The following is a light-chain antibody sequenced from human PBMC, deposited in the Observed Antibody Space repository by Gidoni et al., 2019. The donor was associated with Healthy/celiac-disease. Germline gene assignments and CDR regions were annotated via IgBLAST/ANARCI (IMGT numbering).Light chain of an antibody. CDR3: HQYGSSPYT. CDR1: HSVSSSY. CDR2: GAS. V-gene: IGKV3-20*01. J-gene: IGKJ2*01. Sequence: EIVLTQSPGTLSLSLGERATLSCRASHSVSSSYLAWYQQNPGQAPRLLIYGASSRATGIPDRFSCSGSGTDFTLTISRLEPEDFAVYYCHQYGSSPYTFGQGTKLEIK.